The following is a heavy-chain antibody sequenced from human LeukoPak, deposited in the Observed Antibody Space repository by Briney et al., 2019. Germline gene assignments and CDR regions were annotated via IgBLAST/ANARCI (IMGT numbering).Heavy chain of an antibody. J-gene: IGHJ5*02. D-gene: IGHD3-16*01. Sequence: ASVKVSCKASGDAFIGYYIHWVRQAPGQGLEWLGWINPKSGGTNYAQKFQGRVTMTRDTSISTAYMELSRLRSDDTAVYYCARASPGEFDPWGQGTLVTVSS. CDR2: INPKSGGT. CDR1: GDAFIGYY. CDR3: ARASPGEFDP. V-gene: IGHV1-2*02.